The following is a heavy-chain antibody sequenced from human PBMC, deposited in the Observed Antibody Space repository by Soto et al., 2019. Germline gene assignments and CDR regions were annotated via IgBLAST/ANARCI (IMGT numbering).Heavy chain of an antibody. D-gene: IGHD5-12*01. CDR1: GGTFSSYA. Sequence: QVQLVQSGAEVKKPGSSVKVSCKASGGTFSSYAISWVRQAPGQGLEWMGGIIPIFGTANYAQKFQGRVTITADESTSTAYMELSSLRSEDTAVYYCARDGPRDGYNLDAFDIWGQGTMVTVSS. CDR3: ARDGPRDGYNLDAFDI. CDR2: IIPIFGTA. V-gene: IGHV1-69*12. J-gene: IGHJ3*02.